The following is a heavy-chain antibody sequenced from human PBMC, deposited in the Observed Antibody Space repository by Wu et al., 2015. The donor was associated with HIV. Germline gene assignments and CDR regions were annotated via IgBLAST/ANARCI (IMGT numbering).Heavy chain of an antibody. V-gene: IGHV1-46*03. D-gene: IGHD6-13*01. Sequence: QVQLVQSGAEMKKPGASVNISCKASGYAFTSYYIHWVRQAPGQGLEWMGLINPGIGSTYYAEKFQGRITVTRDTSTNTVNMQLGTLTSEDTAVYYRNRGMQQWVNDAFDIWGQGTMVTVSS. CDR2: INPGIGST. J-gene: IGHJ3*02. CDR3: NRGMQQWVNDAFDI. CDR1: GYAFTSYY.